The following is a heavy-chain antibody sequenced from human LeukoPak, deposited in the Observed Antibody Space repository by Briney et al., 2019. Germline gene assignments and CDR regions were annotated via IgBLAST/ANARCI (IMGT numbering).Heavy chain of an antibody. CDR2: ISYDGSNK. CDR1: GFTFSSYA. D-gene: IGHD2-2*01. Sequence: GRSLRLSCAASGFTFSSYAMHWVRQAPGKGLEWVAVISYDGSNKYYADSVKGRFTISRDNSKNTLYLQMNSLRAEDTAVYYCARPPIVVVPAAMDYFDYWGQGTLVTVSS. CDR3: ARPPIVVVPAAMDYFDY. V-gene: IGHV3-30-3*01. J-gene: IGHJ4*02.